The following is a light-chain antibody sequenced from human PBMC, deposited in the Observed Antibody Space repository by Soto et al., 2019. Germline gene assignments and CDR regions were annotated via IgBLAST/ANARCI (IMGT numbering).Light chain of an antibody. CDR1: QDVRCK. J-gene: IGKJ1*01. CDR3: HQYSDWPPWT. Sequence: EIVMTQSPATLSVSPGERATLSCRASQDVRCKLAWYQHKPGQAPRLLIYDTFARATGTPARFSGNGSGTEFTLTISSLQSEDFALYYCHQYSDWPPWTFGQGTKVEIK. CDR2: DTF. V-gene: IGKV3-15*01.